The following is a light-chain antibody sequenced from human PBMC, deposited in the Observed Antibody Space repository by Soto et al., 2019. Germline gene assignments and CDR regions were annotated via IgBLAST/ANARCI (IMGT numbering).Light chain of an antibody. CDR1: QSITRN. Sequence: TQSPATLSVSPGVRSTLSCRASQSITRNLAWYQQSPGQAPRLLLYGASTRATGIPARFSGSGSGTEFTLTINSLKSEDFAVYYGQQYNNCHMWTFGQGTKVDIK. V-gene: IGKV3-15*01. CDR2: GAS. J-gene: IGKJ1*01. CDR3: QQYNNCHMWT.